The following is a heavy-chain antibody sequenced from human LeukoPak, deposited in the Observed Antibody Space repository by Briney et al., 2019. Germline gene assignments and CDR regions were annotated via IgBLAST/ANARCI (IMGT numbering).Heavy chain of an antibody. CDR3: ARGTPTTRDFDY. CDR2: ISSSSNYI. Sequence: GGSLRLSCVASGLTFSSYNMNWVRQAPGKGLEWVSFISSSSNYIYYADSVKGRFTMSRDNAKNSLLLQMNSLRAEDTAVYYCARGTPTTRDFDYWGQGTLVTVFS. V-gene: IGHV3-21*01. J-gene: IGHJ4*02. D-gene: IGHD4-11*01. CDR1: GLTFSSYN.